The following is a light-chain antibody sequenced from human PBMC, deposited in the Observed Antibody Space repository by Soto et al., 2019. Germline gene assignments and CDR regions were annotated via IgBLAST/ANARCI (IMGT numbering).Light chain of an antibody. CDR2: EVT. Sequence: QSALTQPASVSGSPGQSITISCTGTSSDVGNYNLVSWYQRHPGKAPKLIIYEVTKRPSGVSNRFSASKSGNTASLTISGLQAEDEADYYCCSYAGSSTYVFGTGTKVTVL. J-gene: IGLJ1*01. CDR1: SSDVGNYNL. CDR3: CSYAGSSTYV. V-gene: IGLV2-23*02.